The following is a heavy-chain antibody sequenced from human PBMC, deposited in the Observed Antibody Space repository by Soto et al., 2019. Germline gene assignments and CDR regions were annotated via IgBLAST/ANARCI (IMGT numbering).Heavy chain of an antibody. Sequence: QITLKESGPALVKPTQTLTLTCTFSGFSLSTSGVGVAWIRQPPGKALQWLALIYWDDDKHYSPSLKSRLTITKDTSKNQVVLRMINMDPMDTATYYCAHNRGYSYGSALDYWGQGTLVTVSS. CDR2: IYWDDDK. CDR3: AHNRGYSYGSALDY. D-gene: IGHD5-18*01. V-gene: IGHV2-5*02. J-gene: IGHJ4*02. CDR1: GFSLSTSGVG.